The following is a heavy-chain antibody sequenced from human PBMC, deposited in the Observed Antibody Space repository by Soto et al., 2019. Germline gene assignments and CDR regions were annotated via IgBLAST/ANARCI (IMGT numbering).Heavy chain of an antibody. Sequence: NPSETLSLTCAVYGGSFSGYYWSWIRQPPGKGLEWIGEINHSGSTNYNPSLKSRVTISVDTSKNQFSLKLSSVTAADTAVYYCARGLGVAGMFYYYYYGMDVWGQGTTVTVSS. D-gene: IGHD6-19*01. CDR3: ARGLGVAGMFYYYYYGMDV. CDR1: GGSFSGYY. CDR2: INHSGST. J-gene: IGHJ6*02. V-gene: IGHV4-34*01.